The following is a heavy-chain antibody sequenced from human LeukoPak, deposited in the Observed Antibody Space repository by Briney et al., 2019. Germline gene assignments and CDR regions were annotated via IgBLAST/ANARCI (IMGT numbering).Heavy chain of an antibody. CDR3: AKDSKIVGATFRSYHYMDV. J-gene: IGHJ6*03. Sequence: GGSLRLSCAASGFTFSTYAMSWVRQIPGKGLEWVSAISGSDDGTYYADSVKGRFTISRDNSKNTLYLQMNSLRAEDTAVYYCAKDSKIVGATFRSYHYMDVWGKGTAVTVSS. D-gene: IGHD1-26*01. V-gene: IGHV3-23*01. CDR1: GFTFSTYA. CDR2: ISGSDDGT.